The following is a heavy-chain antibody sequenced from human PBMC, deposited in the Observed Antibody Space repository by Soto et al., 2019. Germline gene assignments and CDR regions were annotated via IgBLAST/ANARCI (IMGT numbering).Heavy chain of an antibody. D-gene: IGHD4-4*01. Sequence: GGSLRLSCSASGFTFSIYCMSLVLQAPGKGLEWVANIKQDGSEKYYVYSVKGRFTISRDNAKNSLYLQMNSLRAEDTAVYYCARERTSDYNLFCWFDPWGQGTLVTVSS. CDR2: IKQDGSEK. CDR1: GFTFSIYC. CDR3: ARERTSDYNLFCWFDP. J-gene: IGHJ5*02. V-gene: IGHV3-7*03.